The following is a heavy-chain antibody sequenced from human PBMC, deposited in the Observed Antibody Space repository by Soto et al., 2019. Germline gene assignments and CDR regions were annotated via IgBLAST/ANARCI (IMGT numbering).Heavy chain of an antibody. J-gene: IGHJ4*02. Sequence: EVQLLESGGGLVQPGGSLRLSCAASGFTFVSYAICWVFQAPGKELECVSAISGGGETTYYADSVKGRFTISRDNSKHTRYLQRISLIAEDTAVYYCAFDSGSGRYDFDYWGQGTLVTVSS. CDR1: GFTFVSYA. V-gene: IGHV3-23*01. D-gene: IGHD3-10*01. CDR2: ISGGGETT. CDR3: AFDSGSGRYDFDY.